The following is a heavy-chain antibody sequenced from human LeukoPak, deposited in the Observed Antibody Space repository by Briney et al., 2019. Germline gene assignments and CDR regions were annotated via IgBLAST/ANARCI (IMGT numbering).Heavy chain of an antibody. V-gene: IGHV3-21*01. CDR3: AELGITMIGGV. CDR2: ISSGSTYI. J-gene: IGHJ6*04. Sequence: GGSLRLSCAAPEFTFSTYSMNWVRQAPGKGLEWVSSISSGSTYIYYADSVKGRFTISRDNAKNSLYLQMNSLRAEDTAVYYCAELGITMIGGVWGKGTTVTISS. D-gene: IGHD3-10*02. CDR1: EFTFSTYS.